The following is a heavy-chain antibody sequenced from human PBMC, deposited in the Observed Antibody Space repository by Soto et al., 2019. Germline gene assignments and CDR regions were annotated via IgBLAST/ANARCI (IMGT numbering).Heavy chain of an antibody. V-gene: IGHV3-30*18. CDR1: GFTFSSYG. CDR3: AKAHVYYYGSGSYGY. Sequence: QVQLVESGGGVVQPGRSLRLSCAASGFTFSSYGMHWVRQAPGKGLEWVAVISYDGSNKYYADSVKGRFTISRDNSKHTLYLQMNSLRVEDTAVYYCAKAHVYYYGSGSYGYWGQGTLVTVSS. D-gene: IGHD3-10*01. CDR2: ISYDGSNK. J-gene: IGHJ4*02.